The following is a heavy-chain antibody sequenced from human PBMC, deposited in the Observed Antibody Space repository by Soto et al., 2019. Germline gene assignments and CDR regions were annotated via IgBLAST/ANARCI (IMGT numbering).Heavy chain of an antibody. CDR2: IYYSGST. CDR1: GGSISSGGYS. V-gene: IGHV4-31*03. J-gene: IGHJ4*02. Sequence: QVQLQESGPGLVKPSQTLSLTCTVSGGSISSGGYSWSWIRQHPGKGLEWLGYIYYSGSTYYNPPLKSGVTISVDTSKNPFSLKLSSVTAADTAVYYGAREGGYGGSSWTYYFAYWGQGTLVTVSS. CDR3: AREGGYGGSSWTYYFAY. D-gene: IGHD6-13*01.